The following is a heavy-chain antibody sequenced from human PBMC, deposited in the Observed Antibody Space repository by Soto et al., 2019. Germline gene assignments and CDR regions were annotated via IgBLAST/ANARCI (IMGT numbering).Heavy chain of an antibody. Sequence: GGSRRLSCAASGCTFSSYVMSWVRQAPGKWLEWVSSLSVSVGSTYYADSVKGRFNISRDNSKNTLYLQMNSLRAEDTAVYYCAKDSGDRVQLWFLTDDYYGMDVWGQATTVTVSS. V-gene: IGHV3-23*01. D-gene: IGHD5-18*01. CDR2: LSVSVGST. CDR3: AKDSGDRVQLWFLTDDYYGMDV. J-gene: IGHJ6*02. CDR1: GCTFSSYV.